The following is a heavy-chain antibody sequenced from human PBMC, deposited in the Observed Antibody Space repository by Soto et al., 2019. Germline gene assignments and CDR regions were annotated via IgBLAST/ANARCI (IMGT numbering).Heavy chain of an antibody. CDR1: GFTFSNAW. J-gene: IGHJ4*02. Sequence: EVQLVESGGGLVKPGGSLRLSCAASGFTFSNAWMTWVRQAPGKGLEWVGRVKSKTDGGTIDYAAPVKDRFTISRDDSKNTLYLQMNSLKTEDTAVYYCIGTYSGSSMRFDYWGQGTLVTDSS. CDR2: VKSKTDGGTI. D-gene: IGHD5-12*01. V-gene: IGHV3-15*01. CDR3: IGTYSGSSMRFDY.